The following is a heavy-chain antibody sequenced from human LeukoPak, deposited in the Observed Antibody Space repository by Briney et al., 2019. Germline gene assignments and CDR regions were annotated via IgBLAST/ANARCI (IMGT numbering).Heavy chain of an antibody. Sequence: GGSLRLSCAASGFTFSNAWMSWVRQAPGKGLEWVGRIKSKTDGGTTDYAAPVKGRFIVSRDDSKSTLSLQMNSLETEDTAVYYCTTAIGHYAFDIWGQGTMVTVSS. CDR3: TTAIGHYAFDI. V-gene: IGHV3-15*01. J-gene: IGHJ3*02. CDR2: IKSKTDGGTT. CDR1: GFTFSNAW.